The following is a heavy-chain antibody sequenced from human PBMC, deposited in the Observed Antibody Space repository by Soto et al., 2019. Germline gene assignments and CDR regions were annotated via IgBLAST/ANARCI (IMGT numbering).Heavy chain of an antibody. Sequence: VQLVESGGGLVQPGGSLRLSCTASGFTFSSYWMHWVRQAPGKGLVWVSRINSDGINTSHADSVKGRFTISRDNAKSTLYLPMNRLRAEATAVYYCARAQYLADDVFAIWGRGTVVTVSS. CDR2: INSDGINT. CDR3: ARAQYLADDVFAI. J-gene: IGHJ3*02. V-gene: IGHV3-74*01. CDR1: GFTFSSYW. D-gene: IGHD2-2*01.